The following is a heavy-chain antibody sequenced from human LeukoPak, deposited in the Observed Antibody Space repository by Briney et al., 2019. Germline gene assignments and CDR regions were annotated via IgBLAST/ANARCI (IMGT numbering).Heavy chain of an antibody. CDR2: ISSSGSTI. D-gene: IGHD6-6*01. CDR3: ASGSSSPLDY. J-gene: IGHJ4*02. CDR1: GFTFSSYE. Sequence: GGSLRLSCAASGFTFSSYEMNWVRQAPGKGLEWVSYISSSGSTIYYADSVKGRFTISRDNAKNSLYLQMNSLRAEDTAVYCCASGSSSPLDYWGQGTLVTVSS. V-gene: IGHV3-48*03.